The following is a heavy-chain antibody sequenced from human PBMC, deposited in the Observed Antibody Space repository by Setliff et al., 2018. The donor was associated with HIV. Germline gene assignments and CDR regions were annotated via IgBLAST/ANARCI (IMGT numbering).Heavy chain of an antibody. Sequence: LSLTCSVSGDSISSGSYYWSWIRLPAGKGLEWIGQIHTTGSTNYNPSLKSRVTISMDTSKNQSSLNLNSVTATDTAVYYCAKRTFGSGRLDPWGQGTLVTVSS. J-gene: IGHJ5*02. V-gene: IGHV4-61*09. CDR1: GDSISSGSYY. CDR3: AKRTFGSGRLDP. CDR2: IHTTGST. D-gene: IGHD3-16*01.